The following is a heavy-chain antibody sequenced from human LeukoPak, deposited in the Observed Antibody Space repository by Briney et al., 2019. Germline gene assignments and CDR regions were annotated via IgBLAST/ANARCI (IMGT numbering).Heavy chain of an antibody. CDR3: ARDRYD. CDR1: GGTFSSYA. J-gene: IGHJ4*02. CDR2: IIPILGIA. D-gene: IGHD3-16*01. V-gene: IGHV1-69*04. Sequence: GASVKVSCKASGGTFSSYAISWVRQAPGQGLEWMGRIIPILGIANYAQKFQGRVTMTRDTSTSTVYMELSSLRSEDTAVYYCARDRYDWGQGTLVTVSS.